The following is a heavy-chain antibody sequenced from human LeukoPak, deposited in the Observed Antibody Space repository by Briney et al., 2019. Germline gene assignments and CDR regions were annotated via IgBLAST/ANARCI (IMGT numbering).Heavy chain of an antibody. V-gene: IGHV3-66*02. Sequence: GESLRLSCAASGFTFSSYPMTWVRQAPGKGLEWVSVIYSGGSTYYADSVKGRFTISRDNSKNTLYLQMNSLRAEDTAVYYCAREEFWGQGTLVTVSS. CDR1: GFTFSSYP. CDR2: IYSGGST. J-gene: IGHJ4*02. CDR3: AREEF.